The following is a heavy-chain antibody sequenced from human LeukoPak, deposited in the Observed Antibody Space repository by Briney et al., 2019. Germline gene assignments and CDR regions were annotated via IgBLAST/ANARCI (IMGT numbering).Heavy chain of an antibody. J-gene: IGHJ1*01. CDR2: ISWNSGSI. V-gene: IGHV3-9*03. D-gene: IGHD6-19*01. CDR3: AESRGSGWYSYFQH. Sequence: PGRSLRLSCAASGFTFDDYAMHWVRQAPGKGLEWVSGISWNSGSIGYADSVKGRFTISRDNAKNSLYLQMNSLRAEDMALYYCAESRGSGWYSYFQHWGQGTLVTVSS. CDR1: GFTFDDYA.